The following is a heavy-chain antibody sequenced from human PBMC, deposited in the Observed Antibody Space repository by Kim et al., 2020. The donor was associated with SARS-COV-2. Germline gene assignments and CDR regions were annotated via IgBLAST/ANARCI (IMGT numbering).Heavy chain of an antibody. CDR3: ARGLLVRGAFYYYYYMDV. J-gene: IGHJ6*03. D-gene: IGHD3-10*01. CDR2: MNPNSGNT. CDR1: GYTFTSYD. V-gene: IGHV1-8*01. Sequence: ASVKVSCKASGYTFTSYDINWVRQATGQGLEWMGWMNPNSGNTGYAQKFQGRVTMTRNTSISTAYMELSSLRSEDTAVYYCARGLLVRGAFYYYYYMDVWGKGTTVTVSS.